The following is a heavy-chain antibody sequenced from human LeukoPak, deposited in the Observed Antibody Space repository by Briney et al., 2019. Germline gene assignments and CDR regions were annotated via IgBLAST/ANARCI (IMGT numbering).Heavy chain of an antibody. CDR1: GSSINSVYS. V-gene: IGHV4-38-2*02. CDR2: IYHNGNT. Sequence: SETLSLTCTVFGSSINSVYSWGWIRQPPGKGLGWIGGIYHNGNTYYNSSLKSRVTISVHTSENQFSLKLSSVTAADTAVYYCASYKTYYDSSGNPFDYWGQGTLVTVSS. J-gene: IGHJ4*02. CDR3: ASYKTYYDSSGNPFDY. D-gene: IGHD3-22*01.